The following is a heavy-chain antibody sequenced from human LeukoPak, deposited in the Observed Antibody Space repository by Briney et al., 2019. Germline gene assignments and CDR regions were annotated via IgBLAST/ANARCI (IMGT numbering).Heavy chain of an antibody. D-gene: IGHD3-9*01. CDR1: GFTFTDYN. J-gene: IGHJ6*02. CDR2: ITDSGNTI. V-gene: IGHV3-11*01. CDR3: ARSIGLTGGGVDV. Sequence: PGGSLRLSCAASGFTFTDYNMNWVRQAPGKGLEWVSYITDSGNTIHYADSVKGRFHISRDNAKNSLYLQMNSLRAEDTAVYYCARSIGLTGGGVDVWGQGTTVTVSS.